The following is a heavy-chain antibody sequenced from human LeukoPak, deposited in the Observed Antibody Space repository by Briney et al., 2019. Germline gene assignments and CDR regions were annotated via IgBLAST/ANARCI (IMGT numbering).Heavy chain of an antibody. Sequence: GGSLRLSCAASGFTFSSYAMHWVRQAPGKGLEWVTVISYDGNNKYYADSVKGRFTISRDNSKNTLYLQMNSLRADDTAVYYCAKDAVTALAGYYYYMDVWGKGTMVTVSS. CDR1: GFTFSSYA. CDR3: AKDAVTALAGYYYYMDV. J-gene: IGHJ6*03. V-gene: IGHV3-30*04. CDR2: ISYDGNNK. D-gene: IGHD6-19*01.